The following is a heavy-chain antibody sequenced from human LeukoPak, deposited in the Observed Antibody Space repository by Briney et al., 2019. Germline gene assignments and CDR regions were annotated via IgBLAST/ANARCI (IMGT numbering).Heavy chain of an antibody. CDR1: GFTFSSYA. D-gene: IGHD3-22*01. Sequence: GGSLRLSCVASGFTFSSYAMSWVRQAPGKGLEWVSAISGSGGSTYYADSVKGRFTISRDNSKNTLYLQMNSLRAEDTAVYYCAKDLIPYYYDSSGYLPTLGYWGQGTLVTVSS. CDR3: AKDLIPYYYDSSGYLPTLGY. V-gene: IGHV3-23*01. J-gene: IGHJ4*02. CDR2: ISGSGGST.